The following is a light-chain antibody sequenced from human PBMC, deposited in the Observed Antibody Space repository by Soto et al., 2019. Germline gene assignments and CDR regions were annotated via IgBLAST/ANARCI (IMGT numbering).Light chain of an antibody. V-gene: IGKV3-20*01. CDR2: GTS. CDR3: HQFDSSLT. CDR1: QSVSTSF. Sequence: EIVLTQSPGTLSLSPGDRATLSCRASQSVSTSFLAWYQQTPGQAPRLLIYGTSSRATGIPDRFSGSGSGTDFTLTISRLEPEDFAVYYCHQFDSSLTLGKGNTVEIK. J-gene: IGKJ1*01.